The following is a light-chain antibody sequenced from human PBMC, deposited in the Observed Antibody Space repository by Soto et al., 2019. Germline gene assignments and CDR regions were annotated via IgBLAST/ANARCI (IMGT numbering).Light chain of an antibody. Sequence: EIVLTQSPAALSVSPGGRATLSCRASQAVMYDLAWYQQKPGQAPRLLVYGASTSATDAPPRFRGSGSGREFSLTISSLQSEDFATDYCQQYRSWPRTFGQGSRVEIK. CDR2: GAS. J-gene: IGKJ1*01. V-gene: IGKV3-15*01. CDR1: QAVMYD. CDR3: QQYRSWPRT.